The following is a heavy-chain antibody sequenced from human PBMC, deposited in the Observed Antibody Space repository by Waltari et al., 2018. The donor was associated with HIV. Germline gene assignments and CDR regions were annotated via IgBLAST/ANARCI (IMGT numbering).Heavy chain of an antibody. J-gene: IGHJ4*02. Sequence: AQLLQSGGGLVQPGGSLRLSCAASGFTFSSYAMTWVRQAPGKGLGWVSSISGSSDGTHDAASVKGRFTVSRDNSKNTLFLQMSSLRAEDTAVYYCARDVTPYDYYVSSFDSWGQGTLVTVSS. CDR1: GFTFSSYA. CDR3: ARDVTPYDYYVSSFDS. D-gene: IGHD5-12*01. CDR2: ISGSSDGT. V-gene: IGHV3-23*01.